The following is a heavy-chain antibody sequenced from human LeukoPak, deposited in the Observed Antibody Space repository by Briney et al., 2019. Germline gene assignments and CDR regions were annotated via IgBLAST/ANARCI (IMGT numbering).Heavy chain of an antibody. V-gene: IGHV3-21*01. D-gene: IGHD3-3*01. J-gene: IGHJ4*02. CDR2: ISSGSSYI. CDR1: GSTFSSYS. Sequence: GGSLRLSCAASGSTFSSYSMNWVRQAPGKGLEWVSSISSGSSYIYYADSVKGRFTISRDNAKNSLYLQMNSLRAEDTAVYYCARDRPYDFWSGYYGDLDFDYWGQGTLVTVSS. CDR3: ARDRPYDFWSGYYGDLDFDY.